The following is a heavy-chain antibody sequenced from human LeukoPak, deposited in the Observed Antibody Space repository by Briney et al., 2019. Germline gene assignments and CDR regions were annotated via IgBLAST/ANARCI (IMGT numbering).Heavy chain of an antibody. J-gene: IGHJ4*02. CDR1: GFTFSNYS. V-gene: IGHV3-21*01. CDR3: ARGLITMMWGGDDY. Sequence: GGSLRLPCAASGFTFSNYSMNWVRQAPGKGLEWVSSISSNGIYIYYADSVKGRFTISRDNAKNSLYLQMNSLRAEDTAVYYCARGLITMMWGGDDYWGQGTLVTVSS. CDR2: ISSNGIYI. D-gene: IGHD3-22*01.